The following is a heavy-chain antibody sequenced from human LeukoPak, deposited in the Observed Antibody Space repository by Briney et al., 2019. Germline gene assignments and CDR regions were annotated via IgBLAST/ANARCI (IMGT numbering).Heavy chain of an antibody. CDR1: GGSFSGYY. J-gene: IGHJ4*02. CDR3: ARGTLKSPTRPRDY. CDR2: INHSGST. V-gene: IGHV4-34*01. Sequence: SETLSLTCAVYGGSFSGYYWSWIRQPPGKGLEWIGEINHSGSTSYNPSLKSRVTISVDTSKNQFSLKLTSVTAADTAVYYCARGTLKSPTRPRDYWGQGNLVTVSS.